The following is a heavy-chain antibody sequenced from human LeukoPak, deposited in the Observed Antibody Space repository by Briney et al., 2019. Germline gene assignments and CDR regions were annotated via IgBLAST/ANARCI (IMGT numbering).Heavy chain of an antibody. D-gene: IGHD6-19*01. CDR3: ARGAVAGPYDY. CDR2: IYTSGST. Sequence: SQTLSLTCTVSGGSISSGSYYWSWIRQPAGKGLEWIGRIYTSGSTNYNPSLKSRVTISVDTSKNQFSLKLSSVTAADTAVYYCARGAVAGPYDYWGQETLVTVSS. V-gene: IGHV4-61*02. CDR1: GGSISSGSYY. J-gene: IGHJ4*02.